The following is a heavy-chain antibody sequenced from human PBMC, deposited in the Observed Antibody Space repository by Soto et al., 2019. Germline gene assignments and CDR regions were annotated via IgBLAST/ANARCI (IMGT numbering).Heavy chain of an antibody. D-gene: IGHD1-1*01. CDR1: GFSFSLYG. CDR3: TGGQDNLAVNFDY. V-gene: IGHV3-33*01. J-gene: IGHJ4*02. CDR2: TWYDESNK. Sequence: SLRLSCAASGFSFSLYGMHWVRQAPGKGLEWVAVTWYDESNKYYGDSVRGRFTISRDNSKNTMYLQMNNLRAEDTAVYYCTGGQDNLAVNFDYWGQGTPVTVSS.